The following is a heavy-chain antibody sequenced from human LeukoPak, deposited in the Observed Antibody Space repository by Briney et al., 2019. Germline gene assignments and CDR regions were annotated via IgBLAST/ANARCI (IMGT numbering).Heavy chain of an antibody. D-gene: IGHD5/OR15-5a*01. J-gene: IGHJ3*02. CDR3: VRGGIRVSGIDAFDI. CDR2: IGIGDDT. CDR1: GFTFRDYD. Sequence: GGSLRLSCAASGFTFRDYDMHWVRQTPGRGLEWVSAIGIGDDTHYPDSVKGRFTISRENAKNFLYLQMSSLRDGDTAMYYCVRGGIRVSGIDAFDIWGHGTMVTVSS. V-gene: IGHV3-13*01.